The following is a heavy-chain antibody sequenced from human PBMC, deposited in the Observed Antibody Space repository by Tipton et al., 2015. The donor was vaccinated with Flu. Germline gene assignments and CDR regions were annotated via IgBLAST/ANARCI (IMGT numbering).Heavy chain of an antibody. CDR1: GGSISSYY. Sequence: TLSLTCTVSGGSISSYYWSWIRQPAGKGLEWIGRIYTSGSTNYNPSPKSRVTMSVDTSKNQFSLKLSSVTAADTAVYYCARDANYDILTGYHGMDVWGQGTTVTVSS. J-gene: IGHJ6*02. CDR2: IYTSGST. CDR3: ARDANYDILTGYHGMDV. D-gene: IGHD3-9*01. V-gene: IGHV4-4*07.